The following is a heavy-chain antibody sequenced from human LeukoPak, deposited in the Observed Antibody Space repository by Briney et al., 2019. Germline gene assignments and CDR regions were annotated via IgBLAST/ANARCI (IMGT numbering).Heavy chain of an antibody. CDR1: GGSISSGGYY. D-gene: IGHD3-22*01. CDR2: IYYSGST. CDR3: ASIYYDSSVRAFDI. V-gene: IGHV4-31*03. Sequence: SETLSLTCTVSGGSISSGGYYWSWIRQHPGKGLEWIGYIYYSGSTYYNPSLKSRVTISVDTPKNQFSLKLSSVTAADTAVYYCASIYYDSSVRAFDIWGQGTMVTVSS. J-gene: IGHJ3*02.